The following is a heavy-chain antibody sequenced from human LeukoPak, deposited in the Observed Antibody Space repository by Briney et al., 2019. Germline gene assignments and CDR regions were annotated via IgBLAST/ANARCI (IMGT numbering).Heavy chain of an antibody. CDR3: TRVKSDYGLGRYFDY. D-gene: IGHD3-10*01. CDR1: GFTFGEYA. CDR2: LRDKPYGETA. V-gene: IGHV3-49*04. Sequence: PGGSLRLSCRGSGFTFGEYAMSWVRQAPGKGLEWVGFLRDKPYGETAEYAASVKGRFSISRDGSKNTVYLQMNSLKTEDTAIYYCTRVKSDYGLGRYFDYWGQGALVTVSS. J-gene: IGHJ4*02.